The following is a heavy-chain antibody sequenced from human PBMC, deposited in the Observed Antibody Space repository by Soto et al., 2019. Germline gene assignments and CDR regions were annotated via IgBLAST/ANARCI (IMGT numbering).Heavy chain of an antibody. D-gene: IGHD2-21*01. J-gene: IGHJ4*02. Sequence: GYSLKISCQVSGYTFTNYWVAWVRQLPGKGLEWMGIVFPGDSQTTYGPSFEGQVTFSADQSTSTAFLPWNRLRASDTGVYFCARRKLHCGGRCCDGTNDLDYSGQGTKVTVSS. CDR2: VFPGDSQT. V-gene: IGHV5-51*01. CDR1: GYTFTNYW. CDR3: ARRKLHCGGRCCDGTNDLDY.